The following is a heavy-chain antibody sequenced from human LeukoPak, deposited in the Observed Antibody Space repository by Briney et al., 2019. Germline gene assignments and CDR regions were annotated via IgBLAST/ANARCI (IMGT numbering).Heavy chain of an antibody. CDR3: ARASDYGGNSGWFDP. Sequence: SETLSLTCTVSGGSISSGGYYWSWIRQHPGKGLEWIGYNYYSGSTYYNPSLKSRVTISVDTSKNQFSLKLSSVTAADTAVYYCARASDYGGNSGWFDPWGQGTLVTVSS. CDR1: GGSISSGGYY. CDR2: NYYSGST. J-gene: IGHJ5*02. D-gene: IGHD4-23*01. V-gene: IGHV4-31*03.